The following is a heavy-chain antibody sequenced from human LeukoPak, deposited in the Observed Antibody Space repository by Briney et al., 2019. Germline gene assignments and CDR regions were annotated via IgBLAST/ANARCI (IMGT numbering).Heavy chain of an antibody. D-gene: IGHD4-17*01. CDR3: AKQFLGDYEFY. CDR1: GFTFSSYG. CDR2: ISGSGGST. V-gene: IGHV3-23*01. Sequence: QAGGSLRLSCAASGFTFSSYGMSWVRQAPGKGLEWVSAISGSGGSTYYADSVKGRFTISRDNSKNTLYLQMNSLRAEDTAVYYCAKQFLGDYEFYWGQGTLVTVSS. J-gene: IGHJ4*02.